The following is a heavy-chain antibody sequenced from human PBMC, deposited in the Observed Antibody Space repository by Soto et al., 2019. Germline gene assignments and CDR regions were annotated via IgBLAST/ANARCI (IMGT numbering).Heavy chain of an antibody. D-gene: IGHD1-26*01. CDR3: AGDAVRRSYFFPDGDAFDI. CDR1: GGTFSSYA. Sequence: SVKVSCKASGGTFSSYAISWVRQAPGQGLEWMGGIIPIFGTANYAQKFQGRVTITADASTSTAYMELSSLRSEDTAVYYCAGDAVRRSYFFPDGDAFDIWGQGTMVTVSS. CDR2: IIPIFGTA. V-gene: IGHV1-69*13. J-gene: IGHJ3*02.